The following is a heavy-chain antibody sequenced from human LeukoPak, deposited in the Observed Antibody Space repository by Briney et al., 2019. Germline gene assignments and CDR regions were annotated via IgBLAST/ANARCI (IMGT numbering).Heavy chain of an antibody. D-gene: IGHD2-21*02. Sequence: GGSLRLSCAASGFTFSSYAMHWVRQAPGKGLEWVAVISYDGSNKYYAGSVKGRFTISRDNAKNTLYLQMNSLRVEDLAVYYCAREGGDSDDAFDIWGQGTVVTVSS. V-gene: IGHV3-30-3*01. CDR1: GFTFSSYA. J-gene: IGHJ3*02. CDR3: AREGGDSDDAFDI. CDR2: ISYDGSNK.